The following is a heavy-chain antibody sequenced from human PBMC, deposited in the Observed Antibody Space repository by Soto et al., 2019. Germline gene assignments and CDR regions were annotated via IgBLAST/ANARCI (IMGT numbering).Heavy chain of an antibody. CDR1: GFTFSSYA. CDR2: ISSNGGST. D-gene: IGHD6-13*01. V-gene: IGHV3-64*01. CDR3: ARVRVEHSSSSIGYYYYGMDV. Sequence: PGGSLILSFAAPGFTFSSYAMHWVRQAPGKGLEYVSAISSNGGSTYYANSVKGRFTISRDNSKNTLYLQMGSLRAEDMAVYYCARVRVEHSSSSIGYYYYGMDVWGQGTTVTVSS. J-gene: IGHJ6*02.